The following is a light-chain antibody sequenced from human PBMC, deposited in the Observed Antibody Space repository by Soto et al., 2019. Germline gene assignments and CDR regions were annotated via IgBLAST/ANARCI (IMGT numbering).Light chain of an antibody. V-gene: IGKV3-20*01. Sequence: EIVLTQSPGTLSLSPGERATLSCRASQSVSSTYLAWYQQKPGQAPRLLIYGASNRATGIPDRFSGRGSGTDFTLTISRLEPEDLAVYYCQQYGGSRWTFGQGTRV. CDR3: QQYGGSRWT. J-gene: IGKJ1*01. CDR1: QSVSSTY. CDR2: GAS.